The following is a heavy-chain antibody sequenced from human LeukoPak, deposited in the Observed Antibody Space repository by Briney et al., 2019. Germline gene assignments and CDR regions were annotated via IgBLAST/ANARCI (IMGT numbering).Heavy chain of an antibody. CDR3: ARAPSAGSYSFYYFDY. CDR2: IYYSGST. CDR1: GGSISSGDYY. Sequence: KSSQTLSLTCTVSGGSISSGDYYWSWIRQPPGKGLEWIGYIYYSGSTYYNPSLKSRVTISVDTSKNQFSLKLSSVTAADTAVYYCARAPSAGSYSFYYFDYWGQGTLVTVSS. D-gene: IGHD3-10*01. V-gene: IGHV4-30-4*08. J-gene: IGHJ4*02.